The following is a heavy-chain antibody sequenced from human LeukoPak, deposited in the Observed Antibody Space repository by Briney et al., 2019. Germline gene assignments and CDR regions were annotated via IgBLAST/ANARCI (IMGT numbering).Heavy chain of an antibody. CDR1: GYTFTGYY. Sequence: ASVKVSCKASGYTFTGYYMHWVRQAPGQGLEWMGWINPNSGGTNYAQKFQGRVTMTRDTSISTAYMELSRLRSDDTAVYYCARDPDGLRWFDPRGQGTLVTVSS. V-gene: IGHV1-2*02. J-gene: IGHJ5*02. CDR3: ARDPDGLRWFDP. CDR2: INPNSGGT. D-gene: IGHD3/OR15-3a*01.